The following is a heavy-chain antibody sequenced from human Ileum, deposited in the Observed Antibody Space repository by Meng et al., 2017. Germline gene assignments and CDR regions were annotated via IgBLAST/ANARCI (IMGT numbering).Heavy chain of an antibody. CDR1: GGSLTDYY. CDR2: INHGGNT. D-gene: IGHD3-22*01. V-gene: IGHV4-34*01. CDR3: ARVELRGDTRDSCGLDH. Sequence: QRWGAELLKPSETLSRTCAVYGGSLTDYYGSGIRQTPGKGPEWIGEINHGGNTNYNPSLKSRVTISIDTSRDQFSLKLTSVTAADTAVYYCARVELRGDTRDSCGLDHWGQGTLVTVSS. J-gene: IGHJ4*02.